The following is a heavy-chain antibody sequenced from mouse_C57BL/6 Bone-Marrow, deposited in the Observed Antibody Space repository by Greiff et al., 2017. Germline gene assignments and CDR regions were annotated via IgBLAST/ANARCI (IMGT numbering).Heavy chain of an antibody. V-gene: IGHV3-6*01. CDR2: ISYDGSN. CDR1: GYSITSGYY. J-gene: IGHJ4*01. D-gene: IGHD2-3*01. Sequence: EVQLVESGPGLVKPSQSLSLTCSVTGYSITSGYYWNWTRQFPGNKLEWMGYISYDGSNNYNPSLKNRISITRDTSKNQFFLKLNSVTTEDTATYYCAREGDGYYYAMDYWGQGTSVTVSS. CDR3: AREGDGYYYAMDY.